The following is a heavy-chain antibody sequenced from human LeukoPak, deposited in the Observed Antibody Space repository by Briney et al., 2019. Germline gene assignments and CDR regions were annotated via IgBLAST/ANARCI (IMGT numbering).Heavy chain of an antibody. CDR1: GFTFSSYA. Sequence: PGGSLRLSCAASGFTFSSYAMHWVRQAPGKGLEWVAVTSYDGSNKYYADSVKGRFTISRDNSKNTLYLQMNSLRAEDTAVYYCASGYSYSAFDIWGQGTMVTVSS. D-gene: IGHD5-18*01. J-gene: IGHJ3*02. V-gene: IGHV3-30*04. CDR2: TSYDGSNK. CDR3: ASGYSYSAFDI.